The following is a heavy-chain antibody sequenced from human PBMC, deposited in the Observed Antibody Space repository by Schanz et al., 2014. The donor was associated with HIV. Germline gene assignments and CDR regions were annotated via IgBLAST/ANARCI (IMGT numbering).Heavy chain of an antibody. Sequence: VQLVESGGGLVKPGGSLRLSCAASGFTFSSFSMNWVRQAPGKGLEWLANIKEDGSVKGEVDSVKGRFTISRDNAKNSLYLQMNSLRVDDTAVYYCARDYRFATDSWGQGTLVTVSS. V-gene: IGHV3-7*01. CDR1: GFTFSSFS. J-gene: IGHJ4*02. CDR3: ARDYRFATDS. CDR2: IKEDGSVK. D-gene: IGHD3-16*02.